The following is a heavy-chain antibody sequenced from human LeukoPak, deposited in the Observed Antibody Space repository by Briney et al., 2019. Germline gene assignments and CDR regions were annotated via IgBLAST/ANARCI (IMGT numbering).Heavy chain of an antibody. CDR3: ATGPDGYKVKVLDY. J-gene: IGHJ4*02. CDR1: GYTLTELS. CDR2: FDPEDGET. D-gene: IGHD5-24*01. Sequence: EASVKVSCKVSGYTLTELSMHWVRQAPGKGLEWMGGFDPEDGETIYAQKFQGSVTMTEDTSTDTAYMELSSLRSEDTAVYYCATGPDGYKVKVLDYWGRGTLVTVSS. V-gene: IGHV1-24*01.